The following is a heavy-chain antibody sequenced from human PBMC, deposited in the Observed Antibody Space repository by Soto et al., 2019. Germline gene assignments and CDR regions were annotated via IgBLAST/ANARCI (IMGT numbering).Heavy chain of an antibody. CDR2: INHSGST. V-gene: IGHV4-34*01. CDR3: ARESSSVYYYYGMDV. CDR1: GFTFSSYS. D-gene: IGHD6-6*01. J-gene: IGHJ6*02. Sequence: GSLRLSCAASGFTFSSYSMNWVRQAPGKGLEWIGEINHSGSTYYNPSLKSRVTILVDTSKNQFSLKLSSVTAADTAVYYCARESSSVYYYYGMDVWGQGTTVTVSS.